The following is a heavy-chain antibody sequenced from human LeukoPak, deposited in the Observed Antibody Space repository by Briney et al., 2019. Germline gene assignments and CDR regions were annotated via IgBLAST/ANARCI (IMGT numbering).Heavy chain of an antibody. V-gene: IGHV1-2*02. CDR1: GYIFTDYY. CDR2: INPKSVDT. D-gene: IGHD6-19*01. J-gene: IGHJ4*02. CDR3: ARDGNEAVAGTGAVTY. Sequence: GASVNVSCKTSGYIFTDYYMHWVRQAPGQGLEWMGWINPKSVDTHYAQNFQGRVTMTRDTSISTSYLELSRLTSGDTAVYYCARDGNEAVAGTGAVTYWGQGTLVTVSS.